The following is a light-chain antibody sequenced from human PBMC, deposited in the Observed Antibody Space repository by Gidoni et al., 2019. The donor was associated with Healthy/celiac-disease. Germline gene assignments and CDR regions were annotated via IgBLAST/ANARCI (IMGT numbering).Light chain of an antibody. CDR2: WAS. J-gene: IGKJ2*01. Sequence: DIVMTQSPASLPVSLGERATINCKSSQSVLYSSNNKNYLAWYQQKPGQPPKLLIYWASTRESGVPDRFSGSGSGTDFTLTISSLQAEDVAVYYCQQYYSTPHTFGQGTKLEIK. CDR3: QQYYSTPHT. V-gene: IGKV4-1*01. CDR1: QSVLYSSNNKNY.